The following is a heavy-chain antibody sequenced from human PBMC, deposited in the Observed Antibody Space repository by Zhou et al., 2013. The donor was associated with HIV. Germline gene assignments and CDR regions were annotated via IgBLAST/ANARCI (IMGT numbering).Heavy chain of an antibody. V-gene: IGHV1-2*02. CDR2: INPNSGDT. CDR3: ARDWQYQVTFGDYYMDI. Sequence: VQSGAELKKPGASVIVSCQASGYSFSGYYMFWIRQAPGQGLEWMGWINPNSGDTKFAQTFKDRVTMTRDTSTTTVNLVLANLRHNDTATYYCARDWQYQVTFGDYYMDIWGNGTTVIVS. J-gene: IGHJ6*03. CDR1: GYSFSGYY. D-gene: IGHD3-3*01.